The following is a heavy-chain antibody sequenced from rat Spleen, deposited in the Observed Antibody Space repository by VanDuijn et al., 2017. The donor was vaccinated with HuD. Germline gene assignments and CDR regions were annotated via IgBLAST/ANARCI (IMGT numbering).Heavy chain of an antibody. CDR1: GFTFSDFT. CDR2: IVDDGSNT. Sequence: EVQLVESGGGLVQPGRSLKLSCSASGFTFSDFTMAWVRQAPKKGLEWVAAIVDDGSNTFYRDSVKGRFTISRDNAKSTLYLQVDSLRSEDTAIYYCARPTTGIPFNYWGQGASVTVSS. V-gene: IGHV5-17*01. CDR3: ARPTTGIPFNY. D-gene: IGHD1-9*01. J-gene: IGHJ4*01.